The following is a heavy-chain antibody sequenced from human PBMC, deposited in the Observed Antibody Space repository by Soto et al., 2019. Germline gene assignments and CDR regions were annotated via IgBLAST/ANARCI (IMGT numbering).Heavy chain of an antibody. V-gene: IGHV5-10-1*01. D-gene: IGHD2-2*02. CDR2: IDPSDSYT. CDR1: GYSFTSYL. CDR3: ARHDIVVVPAAIHYYYYGMDV. Sequence: GESLKISFKGSGYSFTSYLIGWGRQMPVKGLEGMGRIDPSDSYTNYSPSFQGQVTISADKSISTAYLQWSSLKASDTAMYYCARHDIVVVPAAIHYYYYGMDVWGQGTTITVSS. J-gene: IGHJ6*02.